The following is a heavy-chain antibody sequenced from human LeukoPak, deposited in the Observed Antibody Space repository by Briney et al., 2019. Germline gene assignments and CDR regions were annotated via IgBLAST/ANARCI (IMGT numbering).Heavy chain of an antibody. J-gene: IGHJ6*02. D-gene: IGHD3-10*01. V-gene: IGHV3-7*01. CDR1: GFIFSTYW. CDR3: AKAGLLWFGGSWMDV. CDR2: TKEDGSES. Sequence: GGSLRLSCAASGFIFSTYWMSWVRQAPGKGLEWVANTKEDGSESHYVDSVKGRFTISRDNAKNSLYLQMNSLRAEDTAVYFCAKAGLLWFGGSWMDVWGQGTTVTVSS.